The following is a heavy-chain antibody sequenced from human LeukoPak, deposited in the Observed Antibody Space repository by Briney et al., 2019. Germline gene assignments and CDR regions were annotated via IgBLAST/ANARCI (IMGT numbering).Heavy chain of an antibody. CDR1: GGSISSYY. J-gene: IGHJ4*02. CDR2: IYSSGST. D-gene: IGHD6-13*01. V-gene: IGHV4-4*07. CDR3: ARARGSSSWYGDLGY. Sequence: SETLSLTCIVSGGSISSYYWSWIRQPAGKGLEWIGRIYSSGSTNYNPSLKSRVTISVDNSKGQFSLKLSSVTAADTAVYYCARARGSSSWYGDLGYWGQGTLVTVSS.